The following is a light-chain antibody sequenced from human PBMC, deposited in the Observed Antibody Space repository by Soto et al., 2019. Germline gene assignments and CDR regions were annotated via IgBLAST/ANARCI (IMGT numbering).Light chain of an antibody. V-gene: IGLV2-14*01. CDR2: EVT. Sequence: QSVLTQPASVSGSPGQSITISCTGTSGDIGSYTYVSWYQQYPGKAPKLLISEVTNRPSGVSNRFSGSKSGNTASLTISGLQAKDEAHYYCSSYTTNSPPVVFGGGTKLTVL. J-gene: IGLJ2*01. CDR3: SSYTTNSPPVV. CDR1: SGDIGSYTY.